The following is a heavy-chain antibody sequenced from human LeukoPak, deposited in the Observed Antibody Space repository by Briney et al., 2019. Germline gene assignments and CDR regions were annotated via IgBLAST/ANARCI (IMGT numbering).Heavy chain of an antibody. CDR1: GFTFSSYG. Sequence: PGGSLRLSCAASGFTFSSYGMPWVRQAPGKGLEWVAVISYDGSNKYYADSVKGRFTISRDNAKNSLYLQMNSLRAEDTAVYYCAELGITMIGGVWGKGTTVTISS. D-gene: IGHD3-10*02. CDR2: ISYDGSNK. V-gene: IGHV3-30*18. J-gene: IGHJ6*04. CDR3: AELGITMIGGV.